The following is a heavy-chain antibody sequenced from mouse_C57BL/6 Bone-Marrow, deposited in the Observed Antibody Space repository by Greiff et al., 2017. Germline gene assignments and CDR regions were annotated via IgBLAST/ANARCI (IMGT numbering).Heavy chain of an antibody. CDR1: GYSFTGYY. Sequence: EVQLQESGPELVKPGASVKISCKASGYSFTGYYMNWVKQSPEKSLEWIGEINPSTGGTTYSQKFKAKATLTVDKSSSTAYMQLKSLTSEDSAVYYCARGWLDYWGQGTTLTVSS. V-gene: IGHV1-42*01. D-gene: IGHD3-3*01. J-gene: IGHJ2*01. CDR3: ARGWLDY. CDR2: INPSTGGT.